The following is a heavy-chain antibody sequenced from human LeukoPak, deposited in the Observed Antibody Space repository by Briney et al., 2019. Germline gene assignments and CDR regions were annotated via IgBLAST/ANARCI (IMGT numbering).Heavy chain of an antibody. Sequence: GGSLRLSCAASGFTFSSYGMHWVRQAPGKGLEWVAVIWYDGSNKYYADSVKGRFTISRDNSKNTLYLQMNSLRAEDTAVYYCARDIAVVPAYYYSMDVWGQGTTVTVSS. CDR2: IWYDGSNK. CDR3: ARDIAVVPAYYYSMDV. D-gene: IGHD2-2*01. V-gene: IGHV3-33*01. CDR1: GFTFSSYG. J-gene: IGHJ6*02.